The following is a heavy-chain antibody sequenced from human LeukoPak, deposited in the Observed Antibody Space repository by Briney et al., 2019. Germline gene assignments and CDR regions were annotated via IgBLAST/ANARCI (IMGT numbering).Heavy chain of an antibody. D-gene: IGHD6-19*01. CDR2: VYNSRST. CDR3: ARGGSSGPYNWFDP. J-gene: IGHJ5*02. Sequence: PSETLSLTCNASGDSINSHYWSWIRQPPGKGPEWIGYVYNSRSTNYNPSLKSRVTISEDKSKNQPSLRLTSVTAADTAVYYCARGGSSGPYNWFDPWGQGILVTVSS. CDR1: GDSINSHY. V-gene: IGHV4-59*11.